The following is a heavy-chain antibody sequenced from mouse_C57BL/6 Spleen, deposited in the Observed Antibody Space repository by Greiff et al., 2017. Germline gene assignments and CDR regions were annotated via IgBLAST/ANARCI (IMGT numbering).Heavy chain of an antibody. V-gene: IGHV1-54*01. CDR1: GYAFTNYL. Sequence: QVQLQQSGAELVRPGTSVKVSCKASGYAFTNYLIEWVKQRPGQGLEWIGVINPGSGGTNYNEKFKGKATLTADKSSSTAYMQLSSLTSEDSAVYFCASSVTLAWFAYWGQGTLVTVSA. CDR2: INPGSGGT. CDR3: ASSVTLAWFAY. J-gene: IGHJ3*01. D-gene: IGHD2-2*01.